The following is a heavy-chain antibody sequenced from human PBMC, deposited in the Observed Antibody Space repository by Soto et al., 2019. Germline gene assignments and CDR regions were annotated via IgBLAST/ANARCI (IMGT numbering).Heavy chain of an antibody. D-gene: IGHD6-13*01. CDR1: GDSISNYY. CDR3: ARDQGIASSGPFDY. V-gene: IGHV4-59*01. CDR2: IYHSGNT. Sequence: PSETQSLTCTVSGDSISNYYWSWIRQAPGKGLEWIGFIYHSGNTNYNPSLKSRVTMSIDTSKSQFSLKLNSVTAADTAVYYCARDQGIASSGPFDYWGPGTLVTVS. J-gene: IGHJ4*02.